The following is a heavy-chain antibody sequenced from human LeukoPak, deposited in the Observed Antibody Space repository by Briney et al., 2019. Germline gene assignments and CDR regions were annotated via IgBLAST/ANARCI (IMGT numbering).Heavy chain of an antibody. V-gene: IGHV1-2*02. D-gene: IGHD6-6*01. CDR2: INPNSGGT. CDR1: GYTFTSYG. Sequence: ASVKVSCKASGYTFTSYGISWVRQAPGQGLEWMGWINPNSGGTNYAQKFQGRVTMTRDTSISTAYMELSRLRSDDTAVYYCARGYSSSYWFDPWGQGTLVTVSS. J-gene: IGHJ5*02. CDR3: ARGYSSSYWFDP.